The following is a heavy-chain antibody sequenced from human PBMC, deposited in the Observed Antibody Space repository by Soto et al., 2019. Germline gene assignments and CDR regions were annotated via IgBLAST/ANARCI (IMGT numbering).Heavy chain of an antibody. CDR3: ARGSVVVTASFDY. CDR1: GYTFTRNG. D-gene: IGHD2-21*02. Sequence: ASVKVSCKTSGYTFTRNGISWVRQAPGQGLEWMGWISPNSGNIKYAQKLQGRVIMTTDTSTSTAYMELRSLRSDDTAVYYCARGSVVVTASFDYWGQGTLVTVSS. J-gene: IGHJ4*02. CDR2: ISPNSGNI. V-gene: IGHV1-18*01.